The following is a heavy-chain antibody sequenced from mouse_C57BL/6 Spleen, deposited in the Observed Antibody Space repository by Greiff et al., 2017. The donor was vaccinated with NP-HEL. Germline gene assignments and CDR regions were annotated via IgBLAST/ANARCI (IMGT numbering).Heavy chain of an antibody. D-gene: IGHD2-13*01. Sequence: EVQLQQSGAELVRPGASVKLSCTASGFNIKDDYMHWVKQRPEQGLEWIGWIDPENGDTEYASKFQGKATITADTSSNTAYLQLSSMTSEDTAVYYCTRLDFDYWGQGTTLTVSS. J-gene: IGHJ2*01. V-gene: IGHV14-4*01. CDR2: IDPENGDT. CDR1: GFNIKDDY. CDR3: TRLDFDY.